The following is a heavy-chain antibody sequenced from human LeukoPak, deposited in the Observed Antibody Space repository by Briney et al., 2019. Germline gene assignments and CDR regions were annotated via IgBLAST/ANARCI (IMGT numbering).Heavy chain of an antibody. CDR3: AKVRGLYYYYGMDV. Sequence: GGSLRLSCAASGFVFSSYAMSWVRQAPGKGLEWVSDISGSGATTSFADSMKGRFTIFRDNSKNTLYLQMNNLRAEDTAVYYCAKVRGLYYYYGMDVWGQGTTVTVSS. CDR1: GFVFSSYA. V-gene: IGHV3-23*01. D-gene: IGHD3/OR15-3a*01. J-gene: IGHJ6*02. CDR2: ISGSGATT.